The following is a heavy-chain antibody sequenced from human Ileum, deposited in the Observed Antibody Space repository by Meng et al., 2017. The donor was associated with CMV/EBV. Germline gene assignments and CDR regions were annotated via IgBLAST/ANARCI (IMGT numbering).Heavy chain of an antibody. V-gene: IGHV3-21*06. D-gene: IGHD4-11*01. J-gene: IGHJ4*02. CDR2: IHSSGTYM. CDR1: GFTFSDYN. Sequence: GGSLRLSCAASGFTFSDYNMNWFRQAPGKGLEWVSLIHSSGTYMFYADSVKGRFTISRDNAKNSLYLQMNSLRVEDTAVYYCVRDNDFSNYYWGQGTLVTVSS. CDR3: VRDNDFSNYY.